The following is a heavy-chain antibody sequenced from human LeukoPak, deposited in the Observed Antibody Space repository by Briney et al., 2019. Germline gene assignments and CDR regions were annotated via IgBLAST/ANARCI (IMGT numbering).Heavy chain of an antibody. V-gene: IGHV4-34*01. Sequence: PSETLSLTCAVYGGSFSGYYWSWIRQPPGKGLEWIGEINHSGSTNYNPSLKSRVTISVDTSKNQFSLKLSSVTAADTAVYYCARAQGVVAATLFDYWGQGTLVTVSS. D-gene: IGHD2-15*01. CDR1: GGSFSGYY. J-gene: IGHJ4*02. CDR2: INHSGST. CDR3: ARAQGVVAATLFDY.